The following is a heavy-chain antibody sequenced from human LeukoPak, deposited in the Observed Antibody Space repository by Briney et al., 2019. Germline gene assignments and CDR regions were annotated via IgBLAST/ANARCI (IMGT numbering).Heavy chain of an antibody. CDR1: GYTFTGYY. J-gene: IGHJ5*02. V-gene: IGHV1-2*02. D-gene: IGHD2-15*01. Sequence: ASVKVSCKASGYTFTGYYMHWVRQAPGQGLEWMGWINPNSGGTNYAQKFQGRVTMTRDTPISTAYMELSRLRSDDTAVYYCARGGLVVVVAASIDPWGQGTLVTVSS. CDR2: INPNSGGT. CDR3: ARGGLVVVVAASIDP.